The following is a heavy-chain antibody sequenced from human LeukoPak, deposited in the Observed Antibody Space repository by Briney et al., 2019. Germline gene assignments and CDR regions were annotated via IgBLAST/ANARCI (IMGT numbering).Heavy chain of an antibody. J-gene: IGHJ4*02. CDR1: GYTFTGYY. CDR2: INPNSGGT. V-gene: IGHV1-2*06. CDR3: AALRGYSYGYSGY. Sequence: ASVKVSRKASGYTFTGYYMHWVRQAPGQGLEWMGRINPNSGGTNYAQKFQGRVTMTRDTSISTAYMELSRLRSDDTAVYYCAALRGYSYGYSGYWGQGTLVTVSS. D-gene: IGHD5-18*01.